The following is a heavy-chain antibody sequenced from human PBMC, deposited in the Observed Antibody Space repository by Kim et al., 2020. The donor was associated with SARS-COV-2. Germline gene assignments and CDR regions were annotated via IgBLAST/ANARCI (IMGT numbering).Heavy chain of an antibody. Sequence: GGSLRLSCAASGFTFSSYSMNWVRQAPGKGLEWVSSISSSSSYIYYADSVKGRFTISRDNAKNSLYLQMNSLRAEDTAVYYCARDQNYDILTGYYVGYYYYYYGMDVWGQGTTVTVSS. J-gene: IGHJ6*02. CDR2: ISSSSSYI. CDR3: ARDQNYDILTGYYVGYYYYYYGMDV. CDR1: GFTFSSYS. D-gene: IGHD3-9*01. V-gene: IGHV3-21*01.